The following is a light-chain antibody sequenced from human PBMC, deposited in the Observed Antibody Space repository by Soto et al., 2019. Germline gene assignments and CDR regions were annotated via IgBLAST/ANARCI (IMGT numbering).Light chain of an antibody. J-gene: IGLJ2*01. V-gene: IGLV1-44*01. CDR2: SNN. CDR1: SSNIGNNP. Sequence: QSVLTQPPSASGTPGQRVTISCSGSSSNIGNNPVNWYQQLPRTAPKLLIYSNNQRPSGVPDRFSGSKSGTSASLAISGLQSEDEADYYCAAWDDSLNVLFGGGTQLTVL. CDR3: AAWDDSLNVL.